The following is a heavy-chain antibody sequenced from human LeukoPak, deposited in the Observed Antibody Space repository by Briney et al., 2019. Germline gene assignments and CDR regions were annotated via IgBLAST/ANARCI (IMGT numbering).Heavy chain of an antibody. CDR2: IYTSGST. Sequence: PSQTLSLTCTVSVGSISSGSYYWSWIRQPAGKGLEWIGRIYTSGSTNYNPSLKSRVTISVDTSKNQFSLKLSSVTAADTAVYYCARAPYSSSWYWFDPWGQGTLVTVSS. CDR1: VGSISSGSYY. V-gene: IGHV4-61*02. J-gene: IGHJ5*02. D-gene: IGHD6-13*01. CDR3: ARAPYSSSWYWFDP.